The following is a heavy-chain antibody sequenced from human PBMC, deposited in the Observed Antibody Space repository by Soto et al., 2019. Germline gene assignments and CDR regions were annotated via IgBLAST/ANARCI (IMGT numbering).Heavy chain of an antibody. CDR3: ARGLGSGSYYNVHIDY. CDR2: ISSSSSYI. CDR1: GFTFSSYS. V-gene: IGHV3-21*01. Sequence: GGSLRLSCAASGFTFSSYSMNWVRQAPGKGLEWVSSISSSSSYIYYADSVKGRFTISRDNAKNSLYLQMNSLRAEDTAVYYCARGLGSGSYYNVHIDYWGQGTLVTVSS. D-gene: IGHD3-10*01. J-gene: IGHJ4*02.